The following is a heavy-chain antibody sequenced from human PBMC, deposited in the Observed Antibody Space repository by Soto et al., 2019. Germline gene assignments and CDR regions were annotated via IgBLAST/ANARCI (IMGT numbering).Heavy chain of an antibody. CDR2: MNPNSGNT. CDR1: GYTFTIYD. CDR3: ATRDPGHY. V-gene: IGHV1-8*01. J-gene: IGHJ4*02. Sequence: ASVKVSCRASGYTFTIYDINWVRQATGQGLEWMGLMNPNSGNTGYAQKFQCRVTMTRNTSISTAYMELSSLRSEDTAVYYCATRDPGHYWGQGTLVTVSS.